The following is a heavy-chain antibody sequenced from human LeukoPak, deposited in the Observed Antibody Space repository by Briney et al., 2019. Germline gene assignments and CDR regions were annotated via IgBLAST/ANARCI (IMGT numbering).Heavy chain of an antibody. CDR3: AKTYDQSDY. D-gene: IGHD3-3*01. V-gene: IGHV3-23*01. Sequence: GGPLRLSCAASGFSFSSYGMSWVRQAPGKGLEWVSAISGSGGSTYYADSVKGRFTISRDNSKNTLYLQMNSLRAEDTAVYYCAKTYDQSDYWGQGTLVTVSS. CDR2: ISGSGGST. CDR1: GFSFSSYG. J-gene: IGHJ4*02.